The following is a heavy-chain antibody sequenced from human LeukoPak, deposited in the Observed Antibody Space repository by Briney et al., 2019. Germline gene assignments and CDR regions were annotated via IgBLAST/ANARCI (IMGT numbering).Heavy chain of an antibody. V-gene: IGHV3-23*01. Sequence: GGSLGLSCAASGFTFSSYAMNWVRQAPGKGLEWVSGISGSRGYTYYADSVKGRFTISRDNSKNTLYLQMSSLRAEDTAVYYCAKSGHWDQQWLVRVNTPIDYWGQGTLVTVSS. CDR2: ISGSRGYT. CDR1: GFTFSSYA. D-gene: IGHD6-19*01. J-gene: IGHJ4*02. CDR3: AKSGHWDQQWLVRVNTPIDY.